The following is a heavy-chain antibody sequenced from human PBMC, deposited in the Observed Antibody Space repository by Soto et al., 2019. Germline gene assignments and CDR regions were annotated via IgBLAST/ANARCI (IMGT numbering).Heavy chain of an antibody. J-gene: IGHJ4*02. Sequence: ASVTVSCKASGYTFTSYAMHWVRQARGQRLEWMGWINAGNGNTKYSQKFQGRVTITRDTSASTAYMELSSLRSEDTAVYYCARVPGLQSWQLVEFDYGGQGTLVTVSS. D-gene: IGHD6-13*01. CDR3: ARVPGLQSWQLVEFDY. CDR1: GYTFTSYA. CDR2: INAGNGNT. V-gene: IGHV1-3*01.